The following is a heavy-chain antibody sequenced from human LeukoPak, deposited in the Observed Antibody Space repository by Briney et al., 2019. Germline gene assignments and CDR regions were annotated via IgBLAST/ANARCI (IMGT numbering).Heavy chain of an antibody. CDR1: GFTFTTYW. CDR3: ARDFGARGWFDY. Sequence: GGSLRLSCAASGFTFTTYWMGWVRQAPGKGPEWVANINQVGSSKYFVDSVKGRYIISRDNAKNSLYLQMNSLRAEDTAVYYCARDFGARGWFDYWGQGTLVTVSS. D-gene: IGHD6-19*01. V-gene: IGHV3-7*01. CDR2: INQVGSSK. J-gene: IGHJ4*02.